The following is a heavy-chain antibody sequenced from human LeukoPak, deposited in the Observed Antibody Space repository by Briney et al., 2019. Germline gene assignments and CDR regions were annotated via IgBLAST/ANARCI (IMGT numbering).Heavy chain of an antibody. V-gene: IGHV4-34*01. J-gene: IGHJ5*02. Sequence: SETLSLTCAVYGGSFSGYYWSWIRQPPGKGLEWIGEINHSGSTNYNPSLKSRVTISVDTSKNQFSLKLSSVTAADTAVYYCARRSTLRGYYDFWSGYSYNWFDPWGQGTLVTVSS. CDR1: GGSFSGYY. CDR3: ARRSTLRGYYDFWSGYSYNWFDP. D-gene: IGHD3-3*01. CDR2: INHSGST.